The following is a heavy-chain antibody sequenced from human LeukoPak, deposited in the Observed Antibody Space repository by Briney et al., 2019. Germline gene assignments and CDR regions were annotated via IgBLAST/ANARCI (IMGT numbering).Heavy chain of an antibody. Sequence: SETLSLTCIVSGGSISSYYWSWIRQPAGKGLEWIGRIYTSGSTNYNPSLKSRVTMSVDTSKNQFSLKLSSVTAADTAVYYCARVLRFGELLDAFDIWGQGTMVTVSS. CDR1: GGSISSYY. CDR2: IYTSGST. V-gene: IGHV4-4*07. D-gene: IGHD3-10*01. CDR3: ARVLRFGELLDAFDI. J-gene: IGHJ3*02.